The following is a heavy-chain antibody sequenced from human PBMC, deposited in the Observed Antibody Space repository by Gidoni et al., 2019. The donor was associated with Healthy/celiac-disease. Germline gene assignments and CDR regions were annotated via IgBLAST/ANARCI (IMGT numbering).Heavy chain of an antibody. CDR1: GGSIRSSS. Sequence: QVQLQESGPGLVNPSAPLSLTFPVSGGSIRSSSGSWTRHPPGKGLEWIGYIDYSGRPNYNPSLKSRVTISVDTSKNQFSLKLSSGTAADTAGYYWEREYYDSSNRYAFDIWGQGTMVTVSS. CDR2: IDYSGRP. V-gene: IGHV4-59*01. D-gene: IGHD3-22*01. CDR3: EREYYDSSNRYAFDI. J-gene: IGHJ3*02.